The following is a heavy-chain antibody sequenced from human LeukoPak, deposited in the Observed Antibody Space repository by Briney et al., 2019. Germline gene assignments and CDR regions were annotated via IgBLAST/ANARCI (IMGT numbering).Heavy chain of an antibody. Sequence: SETLSLTCTVSGGSISSSSYYWGWIRQPPGKGLEWSGSIYYSGSTYYNPSLKSRVTISVDTSKNQFSLKLSSVTAADTAVYYCARLYCGGDCYPSDWFDPWGQGTLVTVSS. CDR2: IYYSGST. CDR3: ARLYCGGDCYPSDWFDP. V-gene: IGHV4-39*07. J-gene: IGHJ5*02. D-gene: IGHD2-21*02. CDR1: GGSISSSSYY.